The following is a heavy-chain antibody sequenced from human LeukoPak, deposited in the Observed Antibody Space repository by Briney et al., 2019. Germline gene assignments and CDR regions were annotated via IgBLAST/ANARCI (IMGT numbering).Heavy chain of an antibody. Sequence: SETLSLTCAVSGGSINNTNWWTWVRQPPGKGLEWIGEIYHSGNTNYNPSLKSRVTISVDKSKNQFSLRLNSVTAADTAVYFRAREGIAAAFNWFDPWGQGTLVTVSS. CDR1: GGSINNTNW. CDR3: AREGIAAAFNWFDP. V-gene: IGHV4-4*02. CDR2: IYHSGNT. D-gene: IGHD6-13*01. J-gene: IGHJ5*02.